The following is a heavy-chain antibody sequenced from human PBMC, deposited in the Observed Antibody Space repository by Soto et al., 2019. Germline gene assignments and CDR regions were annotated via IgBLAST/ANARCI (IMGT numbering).Heavy chain of an antibody. CDR3: ARDHDGTGGNSAGVWFDP. D-gene: IGHD2-15*01. CDR1: GGSISSGGYY. J-gene: IGHJ5*02. Sequence: QVQLQESGPGLVKPSQTLSLTCTVSGGSISSGGYYWSWIRQHPGKGLEWIGYIYYSGSTYYNPSLNSRVTISVDTSKNQFSLKLSSVTAADTAVYYCARDHDGTGGNSAGVWFDPWGQGTLVTVSS. CDR2: IYYSGST. V-gene: IGHV4-31*03.